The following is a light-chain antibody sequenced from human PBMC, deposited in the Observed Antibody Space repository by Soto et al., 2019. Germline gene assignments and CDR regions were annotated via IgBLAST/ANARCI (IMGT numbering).Light chain of an antibody. Sequence: IRMTQSPSNLSESAGHRVTITRRASQSISSWLAWYQQKPGKAPKLLIYAASSLQSGVPSRFSGSGSGTDFTLTISSLEPEDFAVYYCQQRSNWPRTFGQGTEVAIK. CDR1: QSISSW. J-gene: IGKJ1*01. CDR3: QQRSNWPRT. V-gene: IGKV1-5*01. CDR2: AAS.